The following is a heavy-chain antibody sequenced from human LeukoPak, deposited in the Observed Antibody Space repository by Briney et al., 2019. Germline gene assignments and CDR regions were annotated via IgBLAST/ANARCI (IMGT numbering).Heavy chain of an antibody. CDR2: ISYDGSNK. J-gene: IGHJ4*02. V-gene: IGHV3-30*18. CDR1: GFTFSSYG. Sequence: GGSLILSCAASGFTFSSYGMHWVRQAPGKGLEWVAVISYDGSNKYYADSVKGRFTISRDNSKNTLYLQMNSLRAEDTAVYYCAKHIQLWLRDWGQGTLVTVSS. CDR3: AKHIQLWLRD. D-gene: IGHD5-18*01.